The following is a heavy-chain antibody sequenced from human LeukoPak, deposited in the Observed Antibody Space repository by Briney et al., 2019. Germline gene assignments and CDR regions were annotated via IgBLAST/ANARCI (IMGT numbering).Heavy chain of an antibody. Sequence: GASVKVSCKASGYTFTSYGISWVRQAPGQGLEWMGWISAYNGNTNYAQKLQGRVTMTTDTSTSTAHLELRSLRSDDTAVYYCARSIGVAASFDYWGQGTLVTVSS. CDR1: GYTFTSYG. D-gene: IGHD6-19*01. CDR3: ARSIGVAASFDY. CDR2: ISAYNGNT. J-gene: IGHJ4*02. V-gene: IGHV1-18*01.